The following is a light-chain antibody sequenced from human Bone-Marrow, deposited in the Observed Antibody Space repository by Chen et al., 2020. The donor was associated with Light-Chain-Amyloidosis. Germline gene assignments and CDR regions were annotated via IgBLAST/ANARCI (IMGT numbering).Light chain of an antibody. CDR3: QVWDRSSDRPV. CDR1: NIGPTS. V-gene: IGLV3-21*02. CDR2: DDS. J-gene: IGLJ3*02. Sequence: SSVLTQPYSVSVAPGQTATLACGGNNIGPTSVHWYQQTPGQAPLLVVYDDSDRPSGIPERLSGSNSGNTATLTISRVEAGDEADYYCQVWDRSSDRPVFGGGTKLTVL.